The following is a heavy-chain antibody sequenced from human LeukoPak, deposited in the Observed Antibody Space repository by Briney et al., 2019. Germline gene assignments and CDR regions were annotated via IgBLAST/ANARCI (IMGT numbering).Heavy chain of an antibody. CDR1: GFTFSSYS. V-gene: IGHV3-21*01. CDR3: ARDMVGATSMAFDY. CDR2: ISSSGSYI. J-gene: IGHJ4*02. D-gene: IGHD1-26*01. Sequence: PGGSLRLSCAASGFTFSSYSMNWVRQAPGKGLEWVSSISSSGSYIYHADSVKGRFTISRDNAKNSLYLQMNSLRAEDTAVYYCARDMVGATSMAFDYWGQGTLVTVSS.